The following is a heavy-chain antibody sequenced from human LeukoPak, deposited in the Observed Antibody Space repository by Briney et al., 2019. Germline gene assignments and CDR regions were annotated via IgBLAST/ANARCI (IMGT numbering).Heavy chain of an antibody. CDR2: FAGSDTTT. J-gene: IGHJ4*02. CDR1: GFDFGAYE. V-gene: IGHV3-48*03. CDR3: TAPGYHPDS. D-gene: IGHD3-9*01. Sequence: TGGSLRLSCAASGFDFGAYEMNWVRQAPGKGLEWVAYFAGSDTTTYYADSVKGRFIISRDNARNSLYLQMNSLRAEDTALYYCTAPGYHPDSWGQGTLVTVSS.